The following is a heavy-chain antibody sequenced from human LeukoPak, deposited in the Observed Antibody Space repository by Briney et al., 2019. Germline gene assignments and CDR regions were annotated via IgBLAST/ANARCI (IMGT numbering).Heavy chain of an antibody. J-gene: IGHJ4*02. CDR3: AKDPRLYSSSSYDY. V-gene: IGHV3-30*02. CDR1: GFTFSSYS. CDR2: IRYDGSNK. Sequence: GGSLRLSCAASGFTFSSYSMNWVRQAPGKGLEWVAFIRYDGSNKYYADSVKGRFTISRDNSKNTLYLQMNSLRAEDTAVYYCAKDPRLYSSSSYDYWGQGTLVTVSS. D-gene: IGHD6-6*01.